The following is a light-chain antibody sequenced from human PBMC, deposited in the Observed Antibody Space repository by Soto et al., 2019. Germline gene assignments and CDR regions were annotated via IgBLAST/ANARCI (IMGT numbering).Light chain of an antibody. V-gene: IGLV1-40*01. CDR3: HAYDITLSADV. CDR2: GDS. Sequence: QSVLTQPPSVSGAPGQRVTISCTGTNSNIGANYDVHGYHKVPGTAPKLLIHGDSNRPSGVPDRFSGSKSGTSASLVIAGLQAEHEAEYSRHAYDITLSADVFGPGTTVTVL. J-gene: IGLJ1*01. CDR1: NSNIGANYD.